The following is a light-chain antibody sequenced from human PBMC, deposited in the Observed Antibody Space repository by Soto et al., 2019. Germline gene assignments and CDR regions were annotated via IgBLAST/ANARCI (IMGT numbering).Light chain of an antibody. CDR1: QSVSSQ. Sequence: EIVLTQSPATLSFSPGERATLSCRASQSVSSQLAWYQQRPGQSPRLLIYDVSNRATGIPARFRGSGSGTDFTLTISSLEPEDFAVYYCQHYGSSWTFGQGTKVDIK. CDR2: DVS. J-gene: IGKJ1*01. V-gene: IGKV3-11*01. CDR3: QHYGSSWT.